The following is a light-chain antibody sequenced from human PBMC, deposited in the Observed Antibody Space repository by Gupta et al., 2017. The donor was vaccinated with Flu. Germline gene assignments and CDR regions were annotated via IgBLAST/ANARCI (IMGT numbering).Light chain of an antibody. J-gene: IGKJ2*01. CDR2: KTS. CDR3: QQYVSYPFT. Sequence: PPTLSASVGDRVTITCRASQSIGDWLAWYQQKPGKAPNLLIYKTSSLETGVPSRFSGSGPGTEFTLTIGSLQPDDFATYYCQQYVSYPFTFGQGTKLEIK. V-gene: IGKV1-5*03. CDR1: QSIGDW.